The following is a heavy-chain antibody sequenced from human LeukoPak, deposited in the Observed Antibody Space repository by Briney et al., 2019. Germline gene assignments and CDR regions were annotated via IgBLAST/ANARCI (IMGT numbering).Heavy chain of an antibody. Sequence: PGGSLRLSCAASGFTFSSYAMSWVRQAPGKGLEWVSAISGGGGSTYYADSVKGRFTISRDNSKNTLYLQMNSLRAEDTAVYYCAKDLVRESDSVTTYDYWGQGTLVTVSS. V-gene: IGHV3-23*01. CDR3: AKDLVRESDSVTTYDY. J-gene: IGHJ4*02. CDR2: ISGGGGST. D-gene: IGHD4-11*01. CDR1: GFTFSSYA.